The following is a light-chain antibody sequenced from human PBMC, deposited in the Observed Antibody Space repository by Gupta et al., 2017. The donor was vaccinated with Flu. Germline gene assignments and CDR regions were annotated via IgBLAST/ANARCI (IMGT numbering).Light chain of an antibody. CDR1: SSDVGGYNY. CDR3: SSYTSSSTRV. CDR2: EVS. J-gene: IGLJ3*02. Sequence: QSALTQPASVSGSPGQSITISCTGTSSDVGGYNYVSWYQQHPGKAPNLMIYEVSNRPAGVANRFSGSKSGNTASLTISGLKEEDEADYYCSSYTSSSTRVFGGGTKLTVL. V-gene: IGLV2-14*01.